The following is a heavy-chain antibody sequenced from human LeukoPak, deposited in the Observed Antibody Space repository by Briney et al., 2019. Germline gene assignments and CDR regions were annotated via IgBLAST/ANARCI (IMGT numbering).Heavy chain of an antibody. Sequence: ASVKVSCKASGYTFTGYYMHWVRQAPGQGLEWMGWINPNSGGTNYAQKFQGRATMTRDTSISTAYMELSRLRSDDTAVYYCARDFVDYDILTGYPDYWGQGTLVTVSS. CDR2: INPNSGGT. V-gene: IGHV1-2*02. CDR3: ARDFVDYDILTGYPDY. CDR1: GYTFTGYY. D-gene: IGHD3-9*01. J-gene: IGHJ4*02.